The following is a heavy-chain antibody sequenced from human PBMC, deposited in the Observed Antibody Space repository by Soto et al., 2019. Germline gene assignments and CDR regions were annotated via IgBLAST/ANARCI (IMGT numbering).Heavy chain of an antibody. Sequence: SAPLSLTCTVPGGSSSRDHWRWIRQPPGKGLEWIGYIYYSGSTNYNPSLKSRVTISVDTSKNQFSLKLSSVTAADTAVYYCARQGPSYDILTGYYIDAFDIWGQGTMVT. J-gene: IGHJ3*02. V-gene: IGHV4-59*08. CDR3: ARQGPSYDILTGYYIDAFDI. D-gene: IGHD3-9*01. CDR2: IYYSGST. CDR1: GGSSSRDH.